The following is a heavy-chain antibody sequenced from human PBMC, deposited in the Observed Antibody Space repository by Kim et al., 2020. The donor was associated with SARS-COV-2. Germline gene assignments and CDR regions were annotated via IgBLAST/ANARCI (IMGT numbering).Heavy chain of an antibody. D-gene: IGHD3-10*01. CDR2: IWSDGSNR. J-gene: IGHJ4*02. CDR3: AREGIIMVRGVITSTIDV. CDR1: GFTLNDYG. Sequence: GGSLRLSCAASGFTLNDYGMHWVRQAPGKGLEWVALIWSDGSNRDYADSVKGRFTISRDNSKNTLFLQMNSLRAEDTAVYYCAREGIIMVRGVITSTIDVWGQGTLVTVSS. V-gene: IGHV3-33*01.